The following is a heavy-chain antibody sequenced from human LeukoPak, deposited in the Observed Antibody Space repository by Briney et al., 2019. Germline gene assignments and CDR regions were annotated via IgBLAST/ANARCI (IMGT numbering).Heavy chain of an antibody. J-gene: IGHJ4*02. CDR3: AIQGGERIQLWSMDY. D-gene: IGHD5-18*01. CDR1: GFTFSDHY. CDR2: ISGSGGST. Sequence: GGSLRLSCAASGFTFSDHYMDWVRQAPGKGLEWVSGISGSGGSTYYADSVKGRFTISRDNSKNTLDLQMNSLRAEDTAVYYCAIQGGERIQLWSMDYWGQGTLVTVSS. V-gene: IGHV3-23*01.